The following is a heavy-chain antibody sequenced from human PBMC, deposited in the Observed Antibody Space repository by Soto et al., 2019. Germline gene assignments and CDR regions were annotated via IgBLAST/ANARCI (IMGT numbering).Heavy chain of an antibody. J-gene: IGHJ6*02. CDR2: ISAYNGDT. Sequence: GASVKVSCKASGSTFTSYVISWVRQAPGQGLEWMGWISAYNGDTNYAQNLQGRVTMTTDNSKNTLYLQMNSLRAEDTAVYYCARDIREVNYGGNTYYYYGMDVWGQGTTVTAP. D-gene: IGHD4-17*01. V-gene: IGHV1-18*01. CDR1: GSTFTSYV. CDR3: ARDIREVNYGGNTYYYYGMDV.